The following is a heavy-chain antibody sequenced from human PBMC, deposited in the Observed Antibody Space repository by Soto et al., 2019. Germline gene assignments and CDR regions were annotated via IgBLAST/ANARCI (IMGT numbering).Heavy chain of an antibody. CDR3: AREGGIAARPDAFDI. V-gene: IGHV3-30*04. D-gene: IGHD6-6*01. J-gene: IGHJ3*02. CDR2: ISYDGSNK. Sequence: GGSLRLSCAASGFTFSSYAMHWVRQAPGKGLEWVAVISYDGSNKYYADSVKGRFTISRDNSKNTLYLQMNSLRAEDTAVYYCAREGGIAARPDAFDIWGQGTMVTVSS. CDR1: GFTFSSYA.